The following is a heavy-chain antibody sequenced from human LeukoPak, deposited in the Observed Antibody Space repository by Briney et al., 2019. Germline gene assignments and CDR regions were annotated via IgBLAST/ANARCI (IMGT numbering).Heavy chain of an antibody. CDR1: GFTVSSNY. Sequence: GGSLRLSCAASGFTVSSNYMSWVRQAPGKGLEGVSVIYSGGSTYYADSVKGRFTISRDNSKNTLYLQMNSLRAEDTAVYYCAKRGYYYGSGLKSNAFDYWGQGTLVTVSS. J-gene: IGHJ4*02. V-gene: IGHV3-66*01. D-gene: IGHD3-10*01. CDR2: IYSGGST. CDR3: AKRGYYYGSGLKSNAFDY.